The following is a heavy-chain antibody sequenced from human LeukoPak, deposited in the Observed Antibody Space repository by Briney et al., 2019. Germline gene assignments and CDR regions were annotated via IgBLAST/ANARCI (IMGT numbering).Heavy chain of an antibody. Sequence: GESLKISCKGSGFSCTSYWIGWVRQMPGKGLEWMGIIYPGDSDTRYSPSFQGQVTISADKSISTAYLQWSSLKASDTAMYYCARPVRDGYNPYYFDYWGQGTLVTVSS. J-gene: IGHJ4*02. CDR1: GFSCTSYW. CDR3: ARPVRDGYNPYYFDY. V-gene: IGHV5-51*01. D-gene: IGHD5-24*01. CDR2: IYPGDSDT.